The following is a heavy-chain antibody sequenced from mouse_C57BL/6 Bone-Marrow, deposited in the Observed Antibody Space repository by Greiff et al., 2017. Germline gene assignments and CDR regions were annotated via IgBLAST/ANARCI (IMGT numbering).Heavy chain of an antibody. CDR1: GYTFTSYW. V-gene: IGHV1-59*01. CDR2: IDPSDSYT. J-gene: IGHJ4*01. Sequence: VQLQQPGAELVRPGTSVKLSCKASGYTFTSYWMHWVKQRPGQGLEWIGVIDPSDSYTNYNQKFKGKATLTVATSSSTAYMQLSSLTSEDSAVYYCARGGWLRYAMDYWGQGTSVTVSS. D-gene: IGHD2-2*01. CDR3: ARGGWLRYAMDY.